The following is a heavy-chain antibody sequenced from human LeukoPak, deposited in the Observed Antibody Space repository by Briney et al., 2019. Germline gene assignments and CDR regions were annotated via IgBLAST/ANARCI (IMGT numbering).Heavy chain of an antibody. Sequence: KPGGSLRLSCAASGFNFSSYNMNWVRQAPGKGLEWVSSISSSSSYIYYADSVKGRFTISRDNAKNSLYLQMNSLRAEDTAVYYCARTLFFGVPLNCFDPWGQGTLVTVSS. CDR1: GFNFSSYN. CDR2: ISSSSSYI. CDR3: ARTLFFGVPLNCFDP. J-gene: IGHJ5*02. D-gene: IGHD3-3*01. V-gene: IGHV3-21*01.